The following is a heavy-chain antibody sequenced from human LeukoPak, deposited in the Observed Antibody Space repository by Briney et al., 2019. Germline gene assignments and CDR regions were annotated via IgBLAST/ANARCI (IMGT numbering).Heavy chain of an antibody. CDR2: IIPLSGIA. J-gene: IGHJ6*02. V-gene: IGHV1-69*04. CDR1: GGTLTTYA. Sequence: PVKVSCTASGGTLTTYAISWVRQAPGQGLEWMGKIIPLSGIANYAQKFQGRVTITADKSTSTAYMELSSLRSGDTAVYYCARVFEPYYGMDVWGQGTTVTVSS. CDR3: ARVFEPYYGMDV. D-gene: IGHD1-14*01.